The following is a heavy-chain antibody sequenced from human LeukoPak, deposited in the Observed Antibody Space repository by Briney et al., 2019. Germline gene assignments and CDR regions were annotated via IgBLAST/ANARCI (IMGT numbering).Heavy chain of an antibody. V-gene: IGHV4-34*01. Sequence: PSETLSLTCAVYGGSFSGYYWSWIRQPPGKGLEWIGEINHSGSTNYNPSLKSRVTISVDTSKNQFSLKLSSVTAADTAVYYCAREGGSYFNWFDPWGQGTLVTVSS. CDR3: AREGGSYFNWFDP. CDR1: GGSFSGYY. D-gene: IGHD1-26*01. J-gene: IGHJ5*02. CDR2: INHSGST.